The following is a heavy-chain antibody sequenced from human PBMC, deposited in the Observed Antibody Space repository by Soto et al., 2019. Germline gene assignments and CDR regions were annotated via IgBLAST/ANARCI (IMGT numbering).Heavy chain of an antibody. J-gene: IGHJ6*02. CDR3: ATPYHSAVSTWYYYYYGMDV. CDR1: GYTFTSYG. V-gene: IGHV1-18*01. CDR2: ISAYNRNT. Sequence: QVQLVQSGAEVKKPGASVKVSCKASGYTFTSYGISWVRQAPGQGLEWMGWISAYNRNTNYAQKLQGRVTMTTDTSTSTAYMELRSLRSDDTAVYVCATPYHSAVSTWYYYYYGMDVWGQGTTVTVSS. D-gene: IGHD4-17*01.